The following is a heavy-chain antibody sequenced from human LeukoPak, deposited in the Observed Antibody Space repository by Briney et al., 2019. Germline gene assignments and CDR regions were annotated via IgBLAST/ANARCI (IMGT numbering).Heavy chain of an antibody. Sequence: PGGSLRLSCAASGFTFSSYAMSWVRQAPGKGLEWVSAISGSGGSTYYADSVKGRFTISRDNSKNTLYLQMNSLRAEDTAVYYCAKDSEPYCSSGSCPFDYWGQGTLVTVSS. CDR3: AKDSEPYCSSGSCPFDY. CDR1: GFTFSSYA. J-gene: IGHJ4*02. V-gene: IGHV3-23*01. CDR2: ISGSGGST. D-gene: IGHD2-15*01.